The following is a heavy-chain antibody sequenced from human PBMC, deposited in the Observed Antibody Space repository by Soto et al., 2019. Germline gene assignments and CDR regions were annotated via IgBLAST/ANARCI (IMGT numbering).Heavy chain of an antibody. V-gene: IGHV4-39*01. J-gene: IGHJ4*02. CDR2: IYYSGST. Sequence: SETLSLTCTVSGGSISSSSYYWGWIRQPPGKGLEWIGSIYYSGSTYYNPSLKSRVTISVDTSKNQFSLKLSSVTAADTAVYYCARQKGRSSWFPSLDYWGQGTLVTVSS. CDR1: GGSISSSSYY. CDR3: ARQKGRSSWFPSLDY. D-gene: IGHD6-13*01.